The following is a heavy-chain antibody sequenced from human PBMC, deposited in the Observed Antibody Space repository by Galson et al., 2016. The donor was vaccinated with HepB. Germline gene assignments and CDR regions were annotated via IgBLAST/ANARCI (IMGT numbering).Heavy chain of an antibody. V-gene: IGHV3-11*01. D-gene: IGHD3-3*01. CDR2: IGFRDTA. J-gene: IGHJ3*02. CDR3: ARALLGSGGAFDT. Sequence: SLRLSCAASGFTLGDYYMSWIRQPPGKGLEWISYIGFRDTASYAESVRGRFTTFGDTARQLMYLQMNSLRAEDSAVYYCARALLGSGGAFDTWGRGTTVTVSS. CDR1: GFTLGDYY.